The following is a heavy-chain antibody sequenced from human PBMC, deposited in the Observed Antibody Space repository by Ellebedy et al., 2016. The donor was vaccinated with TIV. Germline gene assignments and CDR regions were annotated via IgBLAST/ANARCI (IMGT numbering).Heavy chain of an antibody. CDR1: GGSISSSSYY. D-gene: IGHD3-3*02. CDR3: ARGISGPFDY. V-gene: IGHV4-39*07. Sequence: SETLSLXXTVSGGSISSSSYYWGWIRQPPGKGLEWIGSIYYSGSTYYNPSLKSRVTISVDTSKNQFSLKLSSVTAADTAVYYCARGISGPFDYWGQGTLVTVSS. CDR2: IYYSGST. J-gene: IGHJ4*02.